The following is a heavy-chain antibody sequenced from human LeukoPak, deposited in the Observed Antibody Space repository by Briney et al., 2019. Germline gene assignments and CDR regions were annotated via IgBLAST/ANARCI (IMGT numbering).Heavy chain of an antibody. CDR1: GYSFSNYG. D-gene: IGHD6-19*01. V-gene: IGHV1-18*01. Sequence: ASVKVSCKASGYSFSNYGISWVRQAPGQGLEWMGWISAYSRNTHYAQKFQGRVTMTTDTSTSTAYMELRSLRSDDTAVYYCASIAVAGNGGFNWGQGTLVTVSS. CDR3: ASIAVAGNGGFN. CDR2: ISAYSRNT. J-gene: IGHJ4*02.